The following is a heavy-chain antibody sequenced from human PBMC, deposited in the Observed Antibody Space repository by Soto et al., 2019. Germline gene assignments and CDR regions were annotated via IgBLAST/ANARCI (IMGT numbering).Heavy chain of an antibody. Sequence: VASVKVSCKASGYTFTDYFMHWVRQAPGQGLEWMGWINPNSGGPKYAQRYQGRVTMTRDTSISTVYMELSRLTSDDTAVYYCATDDAKSSSFYYFALDVWGHRTTVTVSS. CDR2: INPNSGGP. J-gene: IGHJ6*02. D-gene: IGHD6-6*01. CDR1: GYTFTDYF. V-gene: IGHV1-2*02. CDR3: ATDDAKSSSFYYFALDV.